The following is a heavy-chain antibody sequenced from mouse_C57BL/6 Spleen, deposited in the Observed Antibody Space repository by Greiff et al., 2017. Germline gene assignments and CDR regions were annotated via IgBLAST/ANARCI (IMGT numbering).Heavy chain of an antibody. J-gene: IGHJ2*01. CDR2: INPSNGGP. V-gene: IGHV1-53*01. CDR3: ARKGRGSYFDD. Sequence: VQLLQPGPELVKPGASVKLSCKASGYTFTSYWMHWVKQRPGPGLEWIGNINPSNGGPNYNEQFKSKATLTVAKSSSTAYMQLSSLTSEHSAVDYCARKGRGSYFDDWGQGTTLTVSS. D-gene: IGHD3-3*01. CDR1: GYTFTSYW.